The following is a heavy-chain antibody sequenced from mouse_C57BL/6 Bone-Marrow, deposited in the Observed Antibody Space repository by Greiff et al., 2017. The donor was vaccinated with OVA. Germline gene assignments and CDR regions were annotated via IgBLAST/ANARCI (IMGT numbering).Heavy chain of an antibody. V-gene: IGHV7-3*01. D-gene: IGHD2-12*01. J-gene: IGHJ2*01. CDR1: GFTFTDYY. CDR2: IRNKANGYTT. CDR3: ARLRVYFDY. Sequence: EVQLVESGGGLVQPGGSLSLSCAASGFTFTDYYMSWVRQPPGKALEWLGFIRNKANGYTTEYSASVKGRFTISRDNSQSILYLQMNALRAEDSATYYCARLRVYFDYWGQGTTLTVSS.